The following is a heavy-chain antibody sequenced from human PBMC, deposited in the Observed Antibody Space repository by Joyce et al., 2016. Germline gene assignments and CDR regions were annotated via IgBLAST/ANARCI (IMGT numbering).Heavy chain of an antibody. CDR3: ARHGHGESLDY. D-gene: IGHD4-17*01. CDR2: IRNKMSIYAT. J-gene: IGHJ4*02. V-gene: IGHV3-72*01. Sequence: VQLVESGGGLVQPGGSLRLSCAASRFIFSDHHMDWVRQAPGKGLEWVGRIRNKMSIYATQYAASAKCRSIISRDDSKDYLYLQMNSLRTEDTAVYYCARHGHGESLDYWGQGTLVTVSS. CDR1: RFIFSDHH.